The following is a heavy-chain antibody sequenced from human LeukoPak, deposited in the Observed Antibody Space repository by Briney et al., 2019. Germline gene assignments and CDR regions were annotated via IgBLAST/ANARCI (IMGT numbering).Heavy chain of an antibody. V-gene: IGHV4-30-4*01. CDR3: ASLYYGDYYFDY. CDR1: GGSISSGDYY. CDR2: IYYSGST. J-gene: IGHJ4*02. D-gene: IGHD4-17*01. Sequence: SETLSLTCTVSGGSISSGDYYWSWIRQPPGKGLEWIGYIYYSGSTYYNPSLKSQVTISVDTSKNQFSLKLSSVTAADTAVYYCASLYYGDYYFDYWGQGTLVTVSS.